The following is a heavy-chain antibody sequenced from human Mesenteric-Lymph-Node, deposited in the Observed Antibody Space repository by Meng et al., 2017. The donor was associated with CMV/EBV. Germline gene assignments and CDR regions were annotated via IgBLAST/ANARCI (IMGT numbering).Heavy chain of an antibody. V-gene: IGHV3-30-3*01. J-gene: IGHJ6*02. CDR2: ISYDGSNK. Sequence: GGSLRLSCAASGFTFSSYAMHWVRQAPGKGLEWVAVISYDGSNKYYADSVKGRFTISRDNSKNTLYLQMNSLRAEDTALYFCAKGRGGTDCNYGMDVWGQGTTVTVSS. D-gene: IGHD2-21*02. CDR1: GFTFSSYA. CDR3: AKGRGGTDCNYGMDV.